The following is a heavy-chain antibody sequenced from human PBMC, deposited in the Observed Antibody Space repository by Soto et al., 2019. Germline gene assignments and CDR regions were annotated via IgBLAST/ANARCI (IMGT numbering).Heavy chain of an antibody. D-gene: IGHD3-10*01. CDR1: GFSLSTSGVG. V-gene: IGHV2-5*01. CDR3: AHSSGSGVIYYYYGMDV. J-gene: IGHJ6*02. CDR2: IYWNDDK. Sequence: SGPTLVKPTQTLTLTCTFSGFSLSTSGVGVGWIRQPPGKALEWLALIYWNDDKRYSPSLKSRLTITKDTSKNQVVLTMTNMDHVDTATYYCAHSSGSGVIYYYYGMDVWGQGTTVTVSS.